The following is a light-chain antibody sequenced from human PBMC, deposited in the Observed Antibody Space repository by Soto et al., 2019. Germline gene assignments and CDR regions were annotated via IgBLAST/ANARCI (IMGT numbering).Light chain of an antibody. Sequence: DIEVYQYLSTVSGCVGVRDSITGRASQSISNWLVWYQQKPGKATKLLIYQASSLESGVPSRFSGRGSGTEFTLTINSLQPEDFATYYCQRYNSYSQTFGQGTKVDIK. J-gene: IGKJ1*01. CDR2: QAS. CDR3: QRYNSYSQT. CDR1: QSISNW. V-gene: IGKV1-5*03.